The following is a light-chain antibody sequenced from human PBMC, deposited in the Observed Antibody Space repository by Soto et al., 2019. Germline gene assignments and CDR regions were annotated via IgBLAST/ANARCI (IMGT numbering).Light chain of an antibody. CDR3: LHEYNYPWT. V-gene: IGKV1-6*01. J-gene: IGKJ1*01. CDR2: GAS. CDR1: QSASTF. Sequence: IQMTQSPSTLAASVGDRVTITCRASQSASTFLAWYQQKPGQAPKLLIFGASTLHSGVPSRFSGSGSGTRFTLTITSLQPEDVATYYCLHEYNYPWTFGQGTKVDIK.